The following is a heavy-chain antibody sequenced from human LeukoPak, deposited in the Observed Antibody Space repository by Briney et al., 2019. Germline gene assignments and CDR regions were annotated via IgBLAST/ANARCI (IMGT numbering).Heavy chain of an antibody. J-gene: IGHJ6*02. CDR1: GGTFSSYA. V-gene: IGHV1-69*13. CDR3: AGYCSSTSCYGTYYYYGMDV. Sequence: ASVKVSCKASGGTFSSYAISWVRQAPGQGLEWMGGIIPIFGTANYAQKFQGRVTITADESTSTAYMELSSLRSEDTAVYYCAGYCSSTSCYGTYYYYGMDVWGQGTTVTVSS. CDR2: IIPIFGTA. D-gene: IGHD2-2*01.